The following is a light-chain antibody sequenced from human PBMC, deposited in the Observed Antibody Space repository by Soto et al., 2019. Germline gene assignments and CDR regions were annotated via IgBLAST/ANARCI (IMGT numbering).Light chain of an antibody. J-gene: IGLJ3*02. Sequence: QSALTQPASVSGCPGQSIAISCTGTSSDVGGFDYVSWYQQHPGKAPKLIIYEVSNRPSGISNRFSGSKSAYTASLTISGLQAEDEADYYCSSYTSGSAWVFGGGTQLTVL. V-gene: IGLV2-14*01. CDR2: EVS. CDR1: SSDVGGFDY. CDR3: SSYTSGSAWV.